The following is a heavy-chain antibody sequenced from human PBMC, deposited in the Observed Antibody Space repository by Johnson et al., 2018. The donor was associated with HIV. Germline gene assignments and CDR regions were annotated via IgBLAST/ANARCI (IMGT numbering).Heavy chain of an antibody. Sequence: VQLVESGGGLVQPGGSLRLSCGASGFTFSNYWVQWVRQAPGKGLVWVSRINGDGSRTSYADSVKGRFTIARDNAKNALYLQMQSLSAEDTAVYYCATFGGGSFHAFDIWGQGTMVTVSS. CDR2: INGDGSRT. CDR1: GFTFSNYW. V-gene: IGHV3-74*01. CDR3: ATFGGGSFHAFDI. D-gene: IGHD1-26*01. J-gene: IGHJ3*02.